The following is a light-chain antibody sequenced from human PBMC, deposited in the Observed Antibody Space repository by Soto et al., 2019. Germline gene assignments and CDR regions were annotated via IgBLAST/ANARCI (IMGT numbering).Light chain of an antibody. J-gene: IGKJ3*01. CDR1: QSVYNN. V-gene: IGKV3-15*01. CDR3: QQYNNWPPVT. CDR2: GAS. Sequence: EIVMTQSPATLSVSPGEGATLSFMASQSVYNNLAWYQQKPGQAPRLLIYGASTRATGIPARFSGSGSGTEFTLTISSLQSEDFAVYFCQQYNNWPPVTFGPGTKVDIK.